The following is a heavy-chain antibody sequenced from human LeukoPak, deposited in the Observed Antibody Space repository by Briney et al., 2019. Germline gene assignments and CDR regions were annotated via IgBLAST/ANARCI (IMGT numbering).Heavy chain of an antibody. CDR2: INHSGST. Sequence: SETLSLTCAVYGGSFSGYYWSWIRQPPGKGLEWIGEINHSGSTNYNPSLKSRVTISVDTPKNQFSLKLSSVTAADTAVYYCARRKGITMVRGANYFDYWGQGTLVTVSS. CDR3: ARRKGITMVRGANYFDY. CDR1: GGSFSGYY. V-gene: IGHV4-34*01. D-gene: IGHD3-10*01. J-gene: IGHJ4*02.